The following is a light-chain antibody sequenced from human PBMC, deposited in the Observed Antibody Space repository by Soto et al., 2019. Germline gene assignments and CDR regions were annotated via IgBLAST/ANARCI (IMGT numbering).Light chain of an antibody. CDR2: DVS. V-gene: IGLV2-14*03. Sequence: QSALTQPASVSASPGQSISISCTGTSSDVGGYNYVSWYQQHPGKAPKLMIYDVSNRPSGVSDRFSGSKSGNTASLTISGLQAEDEADYFCSSYTSTNTLYVFGTETKVTVL. J-gene: IGLJ1*01. CDR3: SSYTSTNTLYV. CDR1: SSDVGGYNY.